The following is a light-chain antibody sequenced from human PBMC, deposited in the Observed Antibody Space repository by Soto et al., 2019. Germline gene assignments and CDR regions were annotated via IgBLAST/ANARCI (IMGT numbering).Light chain of an antibody. CDR2: GAS. CDR1: QGIGSN. J-gene: IGKJ4*01. Sequence: EVAMTQSPATLSLSPGDRATVSCRASQGIGSNLAWYQQKPGQAPRLLIYGASTRAAGVPARFSGSGSGTEFTLTISSLQSEDFALYYCQQYSDWPPVTFGGVTKVEIK. V-gene: IGKV3-15*01. CDR3: QQYSDWPPVT.